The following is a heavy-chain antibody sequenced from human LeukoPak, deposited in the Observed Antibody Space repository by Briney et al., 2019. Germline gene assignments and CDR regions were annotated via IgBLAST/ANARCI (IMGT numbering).Heavy chain of an antibody. V-gene: IGHV3-23*01. CDR3: AKGGHYSFFDS. D-gene: IGHD3-10*01. Sequence: PGGSLRLSYAASGLIFRNYAMTWVRQAPGKGREWVSTVSGKGDETFYADSVKSRFTLSRDSSKNAFYLQMNSLRAEDTAVYYCAKGGHYSFFDSWGQGTLVTVSS. J-gene: IGHJ5*01. CDR2: VSGKGDET. CDR1: GLIFRNYA.